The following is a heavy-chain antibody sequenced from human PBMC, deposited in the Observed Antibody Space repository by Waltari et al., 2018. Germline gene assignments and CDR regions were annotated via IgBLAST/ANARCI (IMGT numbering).Heavy chain of an antibody. CDR2: NNHSGST. Sequence: QVQLQQWGAGLLKPSETLSLTCAVHGGSFSGYYWSWSRQPPGKGLEWMGENNHSGSTNHTPSLKSRVTISVDTSKNQFSLKLSSVTAADTAVYYCARSRYCSSTSCDGAEYFQHWGQGTLVTVSS. CDR3: ARSRYCSSTSCDGAEYFQH. CDR1: GGSFSGYY. J-gene: IGHJ1*01. D-gene: IGHD2-2*01. V-gene: IGHV4-34*01.